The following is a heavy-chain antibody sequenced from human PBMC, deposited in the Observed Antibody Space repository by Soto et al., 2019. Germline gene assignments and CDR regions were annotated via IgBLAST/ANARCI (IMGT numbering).Heavy chain of an antibody. Sequence: QVQLVESGGGVVQPGRSLRLSCAGSGFTFNTYGMHWVRQAPGKGLEWVAVMSYDGRKEYYVDSVKGRFTISRENSKNTLYLQMNSLREEDTAVYYCVKDPTAGGTGTYYSYWDQGTLVTVSS. CDR2: MSYDGRKE. CDR1: GFTFNTYG. CDR3: VKDPTAGGTGTYYSY. D-gene: IGHD3-10*01. V-gene: IGHV3-30*18. J-gene: IGHJ4*02.